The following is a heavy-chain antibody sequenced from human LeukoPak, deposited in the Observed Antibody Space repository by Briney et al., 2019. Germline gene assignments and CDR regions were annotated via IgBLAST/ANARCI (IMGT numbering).Heavy chain of an antibody. CDR1: GFTVSSNY. CDR2: IYSGGST. CDR3: AKYISGRYSGLDY. V-gene: IGHV3-53*01. D-gene: IGHD1-26*01. Sequence: PGGSLRLSCAASGFTVSSNYMSWVRQAPGKGLEWVSVIYSGGSTYYADSVKGRFTISRDNSKNTLYLQMNSLRAEDTAVYYCAKYISGRYSGLDYWGQETLVTVSS. J-gene: IGHJ4*02.